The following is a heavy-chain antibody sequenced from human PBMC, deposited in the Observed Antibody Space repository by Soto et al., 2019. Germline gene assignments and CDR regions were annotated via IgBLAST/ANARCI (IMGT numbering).Heavy chain of an antibody. CDR2: ISGYNGNT. D-gene: IGHD3-9*01. V-gene: IGHV1-18*01. CDR1: GYTFTTYD. J-gene: IGHJ4*02. CDR3: ARKRRRPYYDILTGHYPFDY. Sequence: GASVKVSCKASGYTFTTYDISWVRQAPGQGLEWMGWISGYNGNTNYAQNLQGRVTMTTDTSTNTAYMELRSLRSDDTAVYYCARKRRRPYYDILTGHYPFDYWGQGTLVTVSS.